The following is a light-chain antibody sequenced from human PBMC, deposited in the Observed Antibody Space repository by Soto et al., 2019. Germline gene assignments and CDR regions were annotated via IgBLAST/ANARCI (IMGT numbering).Light chain of an antibody. CDR3: QQYHKWPPIT. Sequence: IVLTQSPGTLSLSPGERVTLSCRASQSVTTRLAWYQHKPGQAPTLLMSGASNRASGVTARFRGGGSGTEFTLTISSLQSEDSAVYYCQQYHKWPPITFGQGTRLEIK. V-gene: IGKV3D-15*01. CDR1: QSVTTR. CDR2: GAS. J-gene: IGKJ5*01.